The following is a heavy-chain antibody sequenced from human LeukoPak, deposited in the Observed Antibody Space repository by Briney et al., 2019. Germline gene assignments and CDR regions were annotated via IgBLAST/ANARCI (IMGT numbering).Heavy chain of an antibody. V-gene: IGHV1-69*04. CDR1: GGTFSSYA. CDR3: ARDKNGITMVRGVIAGNIDY. D-gene: IGHD3-10*01. Sequence: SVKVSCKASGGTFSSYAISWVRQAPGQGLEWMGRIIPILGIANYAQKFQGRVTITADKSTSTAYMELSSLRSEDTAVYYCARDKNGITMVRGVIAGNIDYWGQGTLVTVSS. CDR2: IIPILGIA. J-gene: IGHJ4*02.